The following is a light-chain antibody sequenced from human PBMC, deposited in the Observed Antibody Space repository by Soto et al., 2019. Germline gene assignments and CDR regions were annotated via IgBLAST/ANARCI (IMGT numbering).Light chain of an antibody. CDR3: QQYHNWPIT. V-gene: IGKV3-15*01. CDR1: QSVSSN. Sequence: IVISQSAVTLSVSPGESATLSCRASQSVSSNLAWHQQKPGQAPRILMYDASTRATGISARFSGSGSGTEFTLTISSLQSEDFAVYYCQQYHNWPITFGQGTRLE. J-gene: IGKJ5*01. CDR2: DAS.